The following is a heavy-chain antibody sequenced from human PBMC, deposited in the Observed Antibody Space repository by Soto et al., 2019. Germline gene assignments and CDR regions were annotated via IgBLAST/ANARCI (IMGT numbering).Heavy chain of an antibody. V-gene: IGHV1-69*12. J-gene: IGHJ4*02. Sequence: QVQLVQSGAEVKKPGSSVKVSCKASGGSLRNYAISWVRQAPGQGPEWMGGIIPMFGTVDYAQNFQGRVTITVDDSTATVYMELSSLRSDDTAIYYCARDSSGWQYHDYWGQGTLVTVSS. CDR1: GGSLRNYA. D-gene: IGHD6-19*01. CDR2: IIPMFGTV. CDR3: ARDSSGWQYHDY.